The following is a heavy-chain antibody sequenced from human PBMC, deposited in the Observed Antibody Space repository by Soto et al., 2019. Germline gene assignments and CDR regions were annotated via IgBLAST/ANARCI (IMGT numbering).Heavy chain of an antibody. J-gene: IGHJ5*02. CDR1: GGTFSSYA. CDR3: ARDLMYYYDSSELGWFDP. Sequence: SVKVSCKASGGTFSSYAISWVRQAPGQGLEWMGGIIPIFGTANYAQKFQGRVTITADESTSTAYMELSSLRSEDTAVYYCARDLMYYYDSSELGWFDPWGQGTLVTVSS. D-gene: IGHD3-22*01. V-gene: IGHV1-69*13. CDR2: IIPIFGTA.